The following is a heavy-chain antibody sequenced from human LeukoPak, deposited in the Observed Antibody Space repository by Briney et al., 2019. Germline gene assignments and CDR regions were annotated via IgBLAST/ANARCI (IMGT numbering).Heavy chain of an antibody. CDR2: IREDGNER. J-gene: IGHJ4*02. CDR1: GFTFTKHW. CDR3: VRDYRGGWNDY. Sequence: PGGSLRLSRVATGFTFTKHWMSWVRQSRGKGLECVAKIREDGNERHYVDSVKGRFTISRDNARNSLYLQVNNVRVDDTAVYYCVRDYRGGWNDYWGQGTQVTVSS. D-gene: IGHD1-26*01. V-gene: IGHV3-7*01.